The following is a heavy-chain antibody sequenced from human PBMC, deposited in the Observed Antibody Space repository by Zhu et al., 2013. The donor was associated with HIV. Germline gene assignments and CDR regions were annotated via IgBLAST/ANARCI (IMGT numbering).Heavy chain of an antibody. Sequence: QVQLVQSGAEVKKPGSSVKVSCKASGGTFSSYAISWVRQAPGQGLEWMGGIIPIFGTANYAQKFQGRVTITADKSTSTAYMELSSLRSEDTAVYYCARRDIAAAGTFYYYYGMDVWGQGTTVTVSS. CDR1: GGTFSSYA. D-gene: IGHD6-13*01. CDR3: ARRDIAAAGTFYYYYGMDV. J-gene: IGHJ6*02. V-gene: IGHV1-69*06. CDR2: IIPIFGTA.